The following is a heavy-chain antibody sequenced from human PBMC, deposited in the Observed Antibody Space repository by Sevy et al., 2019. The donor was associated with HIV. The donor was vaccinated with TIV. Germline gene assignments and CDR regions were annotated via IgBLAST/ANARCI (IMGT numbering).Heavy chain of an antibody. CDR3: AKDQGESSGYYPLGAFDI. Sequence: GGSLRLSCAASGFTFSSYAMNWVRQAPGNGLEWVSAVSGSGRSTYYADSVKGRFTISRANSKSTLYLQMNSLRAEDTALYYCAKDQGESSGYYPLGAFDISGQGTLVTVSS. J-gene: IGHJ3*02. CDR2: VSGSGRST. CDR1: GFTFSSYA. D-gene: IGHD3-22*01. V-gene: IGHV3-23*01.